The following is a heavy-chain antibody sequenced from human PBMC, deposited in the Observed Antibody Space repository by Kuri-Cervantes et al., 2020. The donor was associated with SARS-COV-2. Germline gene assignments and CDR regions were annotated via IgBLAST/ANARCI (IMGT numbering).Heavy chain of an antibody. J-gene: IGHJ4*02. Sequence: ESLKISCTVSGGSISSSSYYWGWIRQPPGKGLEWIGSIYYSGSTYYNPSLKSRVTISVDTSKNQFSLTLSSVTAADTAVYYCASPGGWLQPDRLFDYWGQGTLVTVSS. V-gene: IGHV4-39*07. D-gene: IGHD5-24*01. CDR2: IYYSGST. CDR1: GGSISSSSYY. CDR3: ASPGGWLQPDRLFDY.